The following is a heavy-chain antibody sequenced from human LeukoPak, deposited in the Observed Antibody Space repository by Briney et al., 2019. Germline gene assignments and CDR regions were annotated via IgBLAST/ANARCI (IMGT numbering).Heavy chain of an antibody. V-gene: IGHV4-34*01. CDR3: ARAYSAYYMDV. J-gene: IGHJ6*03. CDR1: SESFSGYY. D-gene: IGHD4-11*01. CDR2: IYYSGST. Sequence: SETLSLTCAIYSESFSGYYWGWIRQPPGKGLEWIGSIYYSGSTYYNPSLKSRVTISVDTSKNQFSLKLSSVTAADTAVYYCARAYSAYYMDVWGKGTTVTVSS.